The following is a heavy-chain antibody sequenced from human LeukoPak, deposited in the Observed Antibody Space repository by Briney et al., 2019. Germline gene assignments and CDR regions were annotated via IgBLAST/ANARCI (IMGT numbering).Heavy chain of an antibody. V-gene: IGHV3-66*02. J-gene: IGHJ6*04. Sequence: PGGSLRLSCAASGFNVSNNYVSWVRQAPGKGLEWISIIYYDGSTFYADSVKGRFTISRDISRNTVYLQMNSLRSEDTAVYYCEAGEDVWGEGTTVGVSS. CDR2: IYYDGST. D-gene: IGHD6-25*01. CDR3: EAGEDV. CDR1: GFNVSNNY.